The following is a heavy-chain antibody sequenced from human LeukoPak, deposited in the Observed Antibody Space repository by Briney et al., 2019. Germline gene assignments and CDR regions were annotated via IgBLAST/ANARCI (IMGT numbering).Heavy chain of an antibody. CDR1: GFTFSSYA. CDR3: AKDRLGDVSLPYFDY. CDR2: ISGSGDST. V-gene: IGHV3-23*01. Sequence: GGSLRLSCAASGFTFSSYAMSWVRQAPGKGLEWVSAISGSGDSTYNADSVKGRFTISRDNSKNTLYLQMNSLRAEDTAVYYCAKDRLGDVSLPYFDYWGQGSLVTVSS. J-gene: IGHJ4*02. D-gene: IGHD3-16*01.